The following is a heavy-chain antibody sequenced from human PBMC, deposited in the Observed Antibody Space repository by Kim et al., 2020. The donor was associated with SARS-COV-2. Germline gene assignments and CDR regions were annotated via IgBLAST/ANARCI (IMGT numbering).Heavy chain of an antibody. CDR3: ARAGGWLDFVY. CDR2: T. D-gene: IGHD6-19*01. Sequence: TNYADSVKGRFTISRDNSKNTLYLQMNSLRAEDMAVYYCARAGGWLDFVYWGQGTLVTVSS. J-gene: IGHJ4*02. V-gene: IGHV3-66*01.